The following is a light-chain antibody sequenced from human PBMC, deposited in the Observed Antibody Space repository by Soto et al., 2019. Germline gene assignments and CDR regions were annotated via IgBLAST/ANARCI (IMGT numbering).Light chain of an antibody. CDR3: QQFGSSPGFT. CDR2: AAS. V-gene: IGKV3-20*01. CDR1: QSINNRY. J-gene: IGKJ3*01. Sequence: EIVLTQSPGTLSLSPGERATLSCRASQSINNRYLAWYQQKPGQAPRLLIYAASSRATGIPDRFSGSGSGTDFPLKISRLEPEDFAVYYCQQFGSSPGFTFGPGTKVDIK.